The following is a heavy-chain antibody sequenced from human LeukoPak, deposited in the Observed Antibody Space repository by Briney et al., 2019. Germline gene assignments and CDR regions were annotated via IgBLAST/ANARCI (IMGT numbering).Heavy chain of an antibody. V-gene: IGHV4-39*01. CDR3: ARLRLMYYYDSSGYPSPRSLRDAFDI. CDR1: GGSISSSSYY. D-gene: IGHD3-22*01. Sequence: SETLSLTCTVSGGSISSSSYYWGWIRQPPGQGLEWIGSIYYSGSTYYNPSLKSRVTISVATSKNQFSLNLSSVTAADTAVYYCARLRLMYYYDSSGYPSPRSLRDAFDIWGQETMVTVSS. J-gene: IGHJ3*02. CDR2: IYYSGST.